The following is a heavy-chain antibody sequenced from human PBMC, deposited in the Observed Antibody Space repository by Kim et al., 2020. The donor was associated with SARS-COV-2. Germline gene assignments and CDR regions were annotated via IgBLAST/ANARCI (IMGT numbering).Heavy chain of an antibody. J-gene: IGHJ5*02. V-gene: IGHV3-11*06. D-gene: IGHD2-15*01. CDR1: GFSLSDYY. CDR3: ARGGCSGGTCYSA. CDR2: ISDTSSYI. Sequence: GGSLRLSCAASGFSLSDYYMSWIRQAPGKGLEWVSYISDTSSYINYADSVKGRFTISRDNAENSLFLQMKSLRAEDTAVYYCARGGCSGGTCYSAWGPGTLVTVSS.